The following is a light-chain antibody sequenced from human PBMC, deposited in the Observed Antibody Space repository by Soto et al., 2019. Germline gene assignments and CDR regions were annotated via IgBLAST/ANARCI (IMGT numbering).Light chain of an antibody. V-gene: IGLV2-14*01. CDR2: DVS. J-gene: IGLJ1*01. CDR1: SSDVGNYNY. CDR3: SSYTSSSTYV. Sequence: QSVLTQPTSVSGSPGQSITIPCTGTSSDVGNYNYVSWYQQHPGKDPKLMIHDVSNRPSGVSNRFSGSKSGNTASLTISGLQAEAEADYYCSSYTSSSTYVSGTGTKVTV.